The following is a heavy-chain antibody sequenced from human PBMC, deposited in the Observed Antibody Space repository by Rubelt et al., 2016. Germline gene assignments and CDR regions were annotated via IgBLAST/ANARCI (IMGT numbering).Heavy chain of an antibody. Sequence: QAPGKGLEWVAVVRFDGTRTYYADSARGRFTMSRDNSRSTLYLQMNSLRAEDTAVYYCAKVGYPPEYHFDYWGQGTLVTVSS. J-gene: IGHJ4*02. CDR2: VRFDGTRT. D-gene: IGHD5-18*01. CDR3: AKVGYPPEYHFDY. V-gene: IGHV3-33*06.